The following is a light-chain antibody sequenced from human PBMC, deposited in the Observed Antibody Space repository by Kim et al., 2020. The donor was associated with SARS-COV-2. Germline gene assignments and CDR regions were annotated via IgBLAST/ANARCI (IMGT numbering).Light chain of an antibody. V-gene: IGKV1-33*01. CDR2: DAS. CDR3: QQYDNLLT. Sequence: ASVGDRVTIPCHASQDISNYLNWYQQKPGKAPKLLIYDASNLETGVPSRFSGSGSGTDFTFTISSLQPEDIATYYCQQYDNLLTFGGGTKVDIK. J-gene: IGKJ4*01. CDR1: QDISNY.